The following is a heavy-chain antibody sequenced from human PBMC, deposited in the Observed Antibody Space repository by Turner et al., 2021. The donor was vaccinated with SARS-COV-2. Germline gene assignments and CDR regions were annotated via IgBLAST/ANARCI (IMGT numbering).Heavy chain of an antibody. J-gene: IGHJ4*02. CDR1: GYTLIELS. V-gene: IGHV1-24*01. D-gene: IGHD2-21*02. Sequence: QVQRVQSGAEVKKPGASVKVSCKVSGYTLIELSMHWVRQAPGKGLEWMGGFDPEDGETIYAQKFQGRVTMTEDTSTDTAYMELSSLRSEDTAVYYCATGYAYCGGDCSIHYWGQGTLVTVSS. CDR2: FDPEDGET. CDR3: ATGYAYCGGDCSIHY.